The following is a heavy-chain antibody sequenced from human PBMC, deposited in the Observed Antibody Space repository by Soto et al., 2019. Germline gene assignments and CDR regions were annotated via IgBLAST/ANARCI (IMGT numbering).Heavy chain of an antibody. CDR3: ARRGGSSTDY. CDR1: GGSISSSSYY. V-gene: IGHV4-39*01. Sequence: QLQLQESGPGLVKPSETLSLTCTVSGGSISSSSYYWGWIRQPPGKGLEWGGSIYYSGSNNYNPPIKSRVTITVDTSKNQFSMRLSCVTAADTAVYYCARRGGSSTDYWGQGTLVTVSS. J-gene: IGHJ4*02. D-gene: IGHD6-13*01. CDR2: IYYSGSN.